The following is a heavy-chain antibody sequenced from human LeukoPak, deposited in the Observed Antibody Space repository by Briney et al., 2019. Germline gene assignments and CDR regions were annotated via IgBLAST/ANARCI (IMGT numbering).Heavy chain of an antibody. CDR2: IYYSGST. J-gene: IGHJ4*02. CDR3: ARDQGSYDRRLDY. V-gene: IGHV4-59*01. CDR1: SGSISSYY. Sequence: SETLSLTCSVSSGSISSYYWSWIRQPPGKGLEWIGSIYYSGSTNYNPSLKSRVTISVDTSKNQFSLNLTSVTAADTAVYYCARDQGSYDRRLDYWGQGTLVTVSS. D-gene: IGHD5-12*01.